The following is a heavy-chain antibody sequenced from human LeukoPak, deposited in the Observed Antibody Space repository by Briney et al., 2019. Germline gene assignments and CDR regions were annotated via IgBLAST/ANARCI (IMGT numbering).Heavy chain of an antibody. V-gene: IGHV5-51*01. CDR2: IYPGDSDT. CDR1: GYSSTSYW. J-gene: IGHJ4*02. Sequence: GESLKISCKGSGYSSTSYWIGWVRQMPGKGLEWMGIIYPGDSDTGYSPSFQGQVTISADKSISTAYLQWSSLKASDTAMYYCATGSPFPVTTAGNDYWGQGTLVTVSS. D-gene: IGHD4-17*01. CDR3: ATGSPFPVTTAGNDY.